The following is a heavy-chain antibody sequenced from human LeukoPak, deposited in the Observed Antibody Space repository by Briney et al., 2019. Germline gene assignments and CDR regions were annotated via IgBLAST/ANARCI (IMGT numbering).Heavy chain of an antibody. J-gene: IGHJ4*02. CDR1: GYTFATYF. D-gene: IGHD2-21*02. CDR3: ARPTYCGSNCYFNFDY. Sequence: ASVKVSCKTSGYTFATYFMHWVRQAPGQGLEWMRYIKPNSGVTNYAQKFRGRVTMTWDTSISTAYIELSGLTSDDTAIYYCARPTYCGSNCYFNFDYWGQGTLVTVSS. CDR2: IKPNSGVT. V-gene: IGHV1-2*02.